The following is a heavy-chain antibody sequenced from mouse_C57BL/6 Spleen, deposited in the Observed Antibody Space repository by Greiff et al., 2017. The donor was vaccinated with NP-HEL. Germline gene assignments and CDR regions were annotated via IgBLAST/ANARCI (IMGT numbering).Heavy chain of an antibody. CDR2: IYPRSGNT. D-gene: IGHD2-4*01. Sequence: QVQLQQSGAELARPGASVKLSCKASGYTFTSYGISWVKQRTGQGLEWIGEIYPRSGNTYYNEKFKGKATLTADKSSSTAYMELRSLTSEDSAVYFCARAGYDYDVGAMDYWGQGTSVTVSS. CDR1: GYTFTSYG. CDR3: ARAGYDYDVGAMDY. V-gene: IGHV1-81*01. J-gene: IGHJ4*01.